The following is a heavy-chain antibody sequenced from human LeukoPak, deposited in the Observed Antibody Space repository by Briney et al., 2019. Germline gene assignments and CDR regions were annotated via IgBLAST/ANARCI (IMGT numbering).Heavy chain of an antibody. Sequence: ASVKVSCKASGYIFTGYYMHWVRQAPGQGLEWMGWINPNSGGTNYAQKFQGRVTMTRNTSISTAYMELSSLRSEDTAVYYCARPRELPGSIYYFDYWGQGTLVTVSS. D-gene: IGHD1-26*01. CDR2: INPNSGGT. CDR3: ARPRELPGSIYYFDY. V-gene: IGHV1-2*02. J-gene: IGHJ4*02. CDR1: GYIFTGYY.